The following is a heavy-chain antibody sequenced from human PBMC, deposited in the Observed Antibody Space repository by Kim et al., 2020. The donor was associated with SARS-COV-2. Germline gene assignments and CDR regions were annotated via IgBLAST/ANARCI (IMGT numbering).Heavy chain of an antibody. Sequence: YPVSVKSRITYNPDTSKNQFSLQLNSVTPEDTAVYYCARGPGTARYYFDYWGQGTLVTVSS. D-gene: IGHD1-7*01. V-gene: IGHV6-1*01. CDR3: ARGPGTARYYFDY. J-gene: IGHJ4*02.